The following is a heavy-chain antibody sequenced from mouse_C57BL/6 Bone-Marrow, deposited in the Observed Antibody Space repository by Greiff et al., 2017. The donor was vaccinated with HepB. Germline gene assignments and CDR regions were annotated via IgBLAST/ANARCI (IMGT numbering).Heavy chain of an antibody. Sequence: VQLKQSGAELVRPGASVKLSCTASGFNIKDDYMHWVKQRPEQGLEWIGWIDPENGDTEYASKFQGKATITADTSSNTAYLQLSSLTSEDTAVYYCTKSTVPFAYWGQGTLVTVSA. V-gene: IGHV14-4*01. D-gene: IGHD1-1*01. CDR1: GFNIKDDY. CDR3: TKSTVPFAY. J-gene: IGHJ3*01. CDR2: IDPENGDT.